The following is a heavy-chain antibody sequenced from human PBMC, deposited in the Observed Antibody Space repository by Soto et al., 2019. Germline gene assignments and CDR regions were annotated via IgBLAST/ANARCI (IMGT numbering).Heavy chain of an antibody. D-gene: IGHD4-17*01. CDR3: ARRYGDCFDY. J-gene: IGHJ4*02. CDR1: GGSISPYY. Sequence: SETLSLTCTVSGGSISPYYWSWIRQPPGKGLEWIGYIYYSGNTYYNPSLKSRVTMSVDTSRNQLLLQLDSVTAADTAVYYCARRYGDCFDYWGQGTLVTVSS. CDR2: IYYSGNT. V-gene: IGHV4-59*01.